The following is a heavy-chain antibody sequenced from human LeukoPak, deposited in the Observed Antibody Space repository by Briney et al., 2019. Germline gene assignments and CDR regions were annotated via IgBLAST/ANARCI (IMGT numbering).Heavy chain of an antibody. CDR3: AKVPRQHDNWFDP. J-gene: IGHJ5*02. V-gene: IGHV3-48*01. D-gene: IGHD3-9*01. CDR1: GFTFSSHS. Sequence: GSLRLSCAASGFTFSSHSMNWVRQAPGKGLEWLSYISSSSTIIHYADSVKGRFTISRDDAKNSLYLQMNSLRAEDTAIYYCAKVPRQHDNWFDPWGQEPWSPSPQ. CDR2: ISSSSTII.